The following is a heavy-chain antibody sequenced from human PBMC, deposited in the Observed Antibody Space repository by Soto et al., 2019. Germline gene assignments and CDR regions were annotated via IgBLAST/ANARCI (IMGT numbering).Heavy chain of an antibody. CDR1: GGSISSGCYS. CDR2: IYHSGST. Sequence: SETLSLTCAVSGGSISSGCYSWSWIRQQPEKGLEWIGYIYHSGSTYYNQSLKSRVTISVDRSKNQLSLKLSSVTPTNTTAYKCTRTPTSWGQGNLGTVSS. J-gene: IGHJ5*02. V-gene: IGHV4-30-2*01. CDR3: TRTPTS.